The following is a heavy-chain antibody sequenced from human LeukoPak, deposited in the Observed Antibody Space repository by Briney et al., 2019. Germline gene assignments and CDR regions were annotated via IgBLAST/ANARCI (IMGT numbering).Heavy chain of an antibody. J-gene: IGHJ4*02. V-gene: IGHV4-30-2*01. D-gene: IGHD2-15*01. Sequence: SETLSLTCAVSGGSISSGGYSWSWIRQPPGKGLEGIGYIYHSGSTYYNPSLKSRVTISVDRSKNQFSLKLSSVTAAGTAVYYCARGYCSGGSCWFDYWGQGTLVTVSS. CDR1: GGSISSGGYS. CDR2: IYHSGST. CDR3: ARGYCSGGSCWFDY.